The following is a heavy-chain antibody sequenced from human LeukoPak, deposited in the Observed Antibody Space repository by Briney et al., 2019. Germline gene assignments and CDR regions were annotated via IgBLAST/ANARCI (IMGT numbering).Heavy chain of an antibody. CDR2: INPNGGGT. CDR3: ARDLTYYDSRGYSTDF. CDR1: GYTFTDYY. D-gene: IGHD3-22*01. V-gene: IGHV1-2*02. Sequence: ASVKVSCKASGYTFTDYYMHWVRQAPGQGLEWMGWINPNGGGTNYAQKFQGRVTMTRDTSISTAYMELNRLRSDDTAVYYCARDLTYYDSRGYSTDFWGQGTLVTVSS. J-gene: IGHJ4*02.